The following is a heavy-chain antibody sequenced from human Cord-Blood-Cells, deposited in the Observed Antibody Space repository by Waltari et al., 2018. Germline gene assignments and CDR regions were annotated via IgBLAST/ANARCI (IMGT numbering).Heavy chain of an antibody. D-gene: IGHD3-10*01. V-gene: IGHV3-7*04. J-gene: IGHJ4*02. CDR1: GFPFSRSW. CDR2: IKQDGSEK. CDR3: ARVWFGEFTFDY. Sequence: EVQLVESGGGLVQPGGSLRLSCAASGFPFSRSWMSWVRQAPGKGLEWVANIKQDGSEKYYVDSVKGRFTIARDNAKNSLYLQMNSLRAEDTAVYYCARVWFGEFTFDYWGQGTLVTVSS.